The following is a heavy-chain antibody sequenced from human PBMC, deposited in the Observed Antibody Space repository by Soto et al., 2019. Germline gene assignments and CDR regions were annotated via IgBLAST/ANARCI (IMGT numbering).Heavy chain of an antibody. CDR1: GGSISSGGYY. CDR2: IYYSGST. J-gene: IGHJ5*02. D-gene: IGHD6-19*01. Sequence: QVQLQESGPGLVKPSQTLSLTCTVSGGSISSGGYYWSWIRQHPGKGLEWIGYIYYSGSTYYNPSLKSRVTISVDTSKNQFSLQLSSVTAADTAVYYCARAMGGSGWYGEGWFDPWGQGTLVTVSS. CDR3: ARAMGGSGWYGEGWFDP. V-gene: IGHV4-31*03.